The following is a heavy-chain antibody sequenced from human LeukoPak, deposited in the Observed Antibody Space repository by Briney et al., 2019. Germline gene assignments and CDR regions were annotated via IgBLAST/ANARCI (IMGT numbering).Heavy chain of an antibody. Sequence: PGRSLRLSCTASGFTFGDYAMSWVRQAPGKGLEWVGFIRSKAYGGTTEYAASVKGRFTISRDDSKSIDYLQMNSLKTEDTAVYYCTSDFRYSSGWLSDYWGQGTLVTVSS. J-gene: IGHJ4*02. D-gene: IGHD6-19*01. CDR2: IRSKAYGGTT. CDR1: GFTFGDYA. CDR3: TSDFRYSSGWLSDY. V-gene: IGHV3-49*04.